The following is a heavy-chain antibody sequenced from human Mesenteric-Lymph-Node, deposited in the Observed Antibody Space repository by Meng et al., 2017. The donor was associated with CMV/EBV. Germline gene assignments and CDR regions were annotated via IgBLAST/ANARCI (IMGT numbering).Heavy chain of an antibody. Sequence: GESLKISCAASGFTFSGSAMHWVRQAPGKGLEWVAVIWSDGITKYYADSVKGRFTISRDNSKNTLYLQMNSLRAEDTAVYYCAVRQLPLDYWGQGTLVTVSS. D-gene: IGHD1-1*01. CDR3: AVRQLPLDY. J-gene: IGHJ4*02. CDR2: IWSDGITK. V-gene: IGHV3-33*08. CDR1: GFTFSGSA.